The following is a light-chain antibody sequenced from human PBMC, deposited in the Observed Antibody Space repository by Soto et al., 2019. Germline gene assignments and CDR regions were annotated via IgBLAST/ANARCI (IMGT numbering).Light chain of an antibody. CDR1: QSIRSY. CDR2: AAS. CDR3: QQSYSTPRT. Sequence: DIQMTQSPSSLSASVGDRVTITCRASQSIRSYLNWYQQKPGKAPKLLIYAASSLQSGVPSRFSGSGSGTDFTLTISSLQPEDFATYYCQQSYSTPRTFAGGTKVEIK. J-gene: IGKJ4*01. V-gene: IGKV1-39*01.